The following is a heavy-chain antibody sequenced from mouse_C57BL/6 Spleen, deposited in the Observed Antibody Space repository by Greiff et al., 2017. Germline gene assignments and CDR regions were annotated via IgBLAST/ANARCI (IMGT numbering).Heavy chain of an antibody. CDR1: GFTFSDYG. V-gene: IGHV5-17*01. Sequence: EVMLVESGGGLVKPGGSLKLSCAASGFTFSDYGMHWVRQAPEKGLEWVAYISSGSSTIYYADTVKGRFTISRDNAKNTLFLQMTSLRSEDTAMYCCASSLEGWYFDVWGTGTTVTVSS. CDR3: ASSLEGWYFDV. J-gene: IGHJ1*03. CDR2: ISSGSSTI.